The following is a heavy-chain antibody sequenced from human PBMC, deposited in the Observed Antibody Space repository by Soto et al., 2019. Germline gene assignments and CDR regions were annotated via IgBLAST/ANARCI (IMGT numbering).Heavy chain of an antibody. CDR2: IPYDGSNE. Sequence: PEGSWRLSCAASGFTFRSYDMHWVRQAPGKGLEWVAVIPYDGSNEYYADSVKGRLTISRDLTNKTLYLQMNSLRTEDTAVYYCAKGGNGSGNLLVYWGQGTLVTVSS. J-gene: IGHJ4*02. CDR1: GFTFRSYD. D-gene: IGHD3-3*01. CDR3: AKGGNGSGNLLVY. V-gene: IGHV3-30*18.